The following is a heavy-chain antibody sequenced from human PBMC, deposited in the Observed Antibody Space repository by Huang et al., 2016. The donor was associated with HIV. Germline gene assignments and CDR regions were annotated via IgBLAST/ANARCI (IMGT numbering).Heavy chain of an antibody. J-gene: IGHJ4*02. CDR3: ARAPHYGSGSYYY. Sequence: QVQLHQWGAGLLKPSETLSLTCAVYGGSFSGYYWSWIRQPPGKGLEWIGEITHSGSTNYNPSIKRRVTISEETSKNQFSLKRSSVTAADTAVYYCARAPHYGSGSYYYWGQGTLVTVSS. CDR1: GGSFSGYY. D-gene: IGHD3-10*01. CDR2: ITHSGST. V-gene: IGHV4-34*01.